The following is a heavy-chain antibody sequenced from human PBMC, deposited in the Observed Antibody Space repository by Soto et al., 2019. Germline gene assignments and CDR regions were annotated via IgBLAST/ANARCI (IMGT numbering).Heavy chain of an antibody. V-gene: IGHV1-2*02. CDR2: INYNSGGR. D-gene: IGHD2-15*01. CDR1: GYTFTGYY. CDR3: AVVGEPSNYYGIDV. J-gene: IGHJ6*01. Sequence: SVKVSCKASGYTFTGYYMPWVRQAPGQGLEWMGWINYNSGGRYYAQKFQGRVTMTRDPSITTAYMELRRMRSDDTAVYYFAVVGEPSNYYGIDVLRRGTSVPVSS.